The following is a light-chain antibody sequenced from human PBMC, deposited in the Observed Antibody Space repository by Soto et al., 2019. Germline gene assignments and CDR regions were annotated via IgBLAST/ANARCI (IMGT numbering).Light chain of an antibody. CDR1: QTVLNSY. V-gene: IGKV3-20*01. CDR3: QQYGSSQWT. Sequence: EIVLTQSPGTLSLSPGERATLSCRASQTVLNSYLAWYQQKPGQAPRLLISRASRRATGIPDRFGGSGSGTDFTLTSSRLGPEDSAVYYCQQYGSSQWTFGQGTQVEVK. CDR2: RAS. J-gene: IGKJ1*01.